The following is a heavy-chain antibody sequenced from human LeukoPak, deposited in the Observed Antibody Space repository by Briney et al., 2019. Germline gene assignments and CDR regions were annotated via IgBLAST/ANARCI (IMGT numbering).Heavy chain of an antibody. CDR3: ARERALGGFHDSLDL. CDR1: GFTFSNYE. Sequence: GGSLRLSCAASGFTFSNYEMKWVRQAPGKGLGWVSYIFSSVTTRHYADSVKGRFTLSRDNAKNSLYLHIYSPRAEGTAAYYLARERALGGFHDSLDLWGKGTKVTVS. J-gene: IGHJ3*01. D-gene: IGHD3-22*01. CDR2: IFSSVTTR. V-gene: IGHV3-48*03.